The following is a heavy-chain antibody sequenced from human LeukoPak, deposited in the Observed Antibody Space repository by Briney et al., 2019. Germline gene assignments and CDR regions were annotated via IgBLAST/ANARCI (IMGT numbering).Heavy chain of an antibody. CDR1: GYSFTSHW. CDR3: ARSLSIAAAAPGI. Sequence: GESLKISCKGSGYSFTSHWIGWVRQMPGKGLEWMGIIYPGDSDTRYSPSFQGQVTISADKSISTAYLQWSSLKASDTAMYYCARSLSIAAAAPGIWGQGTMVTVSS. D-gene: IGHD6-13*01. J-gene: IGHJ3*02. CDR2: IYPGDSDT. V-gene: IGHV5-51*01.